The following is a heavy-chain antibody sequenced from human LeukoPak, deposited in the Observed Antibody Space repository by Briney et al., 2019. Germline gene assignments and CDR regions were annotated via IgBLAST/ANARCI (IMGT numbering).Heavy chain of an antibody. Sequence: GGSLRLSCAASGFTFSSYAMHWVRQAPGKGLEWVAVISYDGSNKYYADSVKGRFTISRDNSKNTLYLQMNSLRAEDTAVYYCARVVAAAWDYFDYWGQGTLVTVSS. D-gene: IGHD6-13*01. CDR3: ARVVAAAWDYFDY. J-gene: IGHJ4*02. CDR2: ISYDGSNK. CDR1: GFTFSSYA. V-gene: IGHV3-30*14.